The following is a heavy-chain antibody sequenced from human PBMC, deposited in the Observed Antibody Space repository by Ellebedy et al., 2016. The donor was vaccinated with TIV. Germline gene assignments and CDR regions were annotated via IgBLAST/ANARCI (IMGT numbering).Heavy chain of an antibody. J-gene: IGHJ4*02. CDR3: ARGMSVRDY. CDR2: IKQDGSEE. Sequence: GESLKISCAASGMILDNHWMRWVRQAAGKGLEWVATIKQDGSEEHYVDSVKGRFTISRANAKNSLYLQMNSLRADDTAVYFRARGMSVRDYWGQGTLVTVSS. CDR1: GMILDNHW. D-gene: IGHD2/OR15-2a*01. V-gene: IGHV3-7*03.